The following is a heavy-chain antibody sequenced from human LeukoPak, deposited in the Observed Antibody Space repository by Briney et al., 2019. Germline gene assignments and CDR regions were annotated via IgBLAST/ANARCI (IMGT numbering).Heavy chain of an antibody. CDR2: ISISSSYI. CDR3: ARDGEVWYSSSWYWFDP. CDR1: GFTFSSYS. Sequence: GGSLRLSCAASGFTFSSYSMNWVGQAPGKGMEWVSSISISSSYIYYADSVKGRFTISSDNAKNSLYLQMNSLRAEDTAVYYCARDGEVWYSSSWYWFDPWGQGTLVTVSS. V-gene: IGHV3-21*01. J-gene: IGHJ5*02. D-gene: IGHD6-13*01.